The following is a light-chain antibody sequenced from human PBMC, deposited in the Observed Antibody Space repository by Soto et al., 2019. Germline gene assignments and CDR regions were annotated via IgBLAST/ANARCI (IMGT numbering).Light chain of an antibody. J-gene: IGLJ1*01. CDR3: AAWDDSLNGYV. CDR1: SSNIGSNS. Sequence: QSVLAQPPSASGTPGQRVIIFCSRSSSNIGSNSLNWHQQFPGTAPKLLIYSNDQRPSGVPDRFSGSKYGTSASLXXSGLQSEDEADYYCAAWDDSLNGYVFGTGTKVTVL. CDR2: SND. V-gene: IGLV1-44*01.